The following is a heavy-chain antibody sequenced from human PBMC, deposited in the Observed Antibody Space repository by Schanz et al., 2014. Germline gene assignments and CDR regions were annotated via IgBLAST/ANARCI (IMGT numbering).Heavy chain of an antibody. CDR3: AKSKSQLPLFDY. CDR1: GFKFTDYA. V-gene: IGHV3-23*01. D-gene: IGHD2-21*01. CDR2: ISGSSENT. Sequence: EMQLLESGGGLAQPGGSLRLSCAASGFKFTDYAMTWVRQAPGKGLEWVATISGSSENTYYADSVKGRVTISRDSSKNTLYLQMNSLRADDTAVYYCAKSKSQLPLFDYWGQGTLVAVSS. J-gene: IGHJ4*02.